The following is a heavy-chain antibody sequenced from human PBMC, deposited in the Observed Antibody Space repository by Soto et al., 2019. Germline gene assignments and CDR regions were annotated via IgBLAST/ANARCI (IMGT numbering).Heavy chain of an antibody. CDR2: ISSCSSTI. Sequence: GGSLRLSCAASGFSFSSYAMNWVRHAPGKGLEWISYISSCSSTIYYADSVKGRFTISRDNAKNSLYLQMNSLRAEDTAVYYCARELVGYYMDVWGKGTTVTVSS. V-gene: IGHV3-48*01. J-gene: IGHJ6*03. CDR3: ARELVGYYMDV. D-gene: IGHD2-15*01. CDR1: GFSFSSYA.